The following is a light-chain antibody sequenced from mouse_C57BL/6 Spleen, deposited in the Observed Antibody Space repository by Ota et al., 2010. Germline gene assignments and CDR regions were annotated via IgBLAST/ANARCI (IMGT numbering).Light chain of an antibody. Sequence: DIVMTQSHKFMSTSVGDRVSITCKASQNVGTNVAWYQQKPGQSPKALIYSASYRYSGVPDRFTGSGSGTDFTLTISNVQSEDLAEYFCQQYNSYLTFGAGTKLELK. J-gene: IGKJ5*01. CDR1: QNVGTN. CDR2: SAS. V-gene: IGKV6-15*01. CDR3: QQYNSYLT.